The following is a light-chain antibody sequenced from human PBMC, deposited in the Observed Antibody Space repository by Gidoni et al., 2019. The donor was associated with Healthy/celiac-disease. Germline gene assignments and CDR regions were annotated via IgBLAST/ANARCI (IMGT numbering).Light chain of an antibody. J-gene: IGKJ3*01. V-gene: IGKV1-NL1*01. CDR2: AAS. Sequence: DIQMTQSPSSLSASVGDRVTITCRASQGISNSLAWYQQKPGKAPKLLLYAASRLESGVPSRFSDSGYGTDYTLTISSLQPEDFATYYCQQYYSTPHFGPGTKVESK. CDR1: QGISNS. CDR3: QQYYSTPH.